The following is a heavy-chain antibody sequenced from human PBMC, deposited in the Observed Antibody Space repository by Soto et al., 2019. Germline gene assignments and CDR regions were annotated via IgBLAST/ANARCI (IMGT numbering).Heavy chain of an antibody. J-gene: IGHJ4*02. Sequence: QVQLVQSGAEVKKPGASVKVSCKASGYTFTSYGISWVRQAPGQGLEWMGWISAYNGNTNYAQKLQGRVTMTTDTSTSTAYMELRRLRSDDTAVYYCERDGLRLKPDPDYGDYVYFDYWGQGTLGTVSS. CDR3: ERDGLRLKPDPDYGDYVYFDY. V-gene: IGHV1-18*01. D-gene: IGHD4-17*01. CDR1: GYTFTSYG. CDR2: ISAYNGNT.